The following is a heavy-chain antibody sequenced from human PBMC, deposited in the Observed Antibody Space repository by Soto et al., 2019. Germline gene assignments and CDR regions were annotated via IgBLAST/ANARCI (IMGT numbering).Heavy chain of an antibody. D-gene: IGHD3-3*01. Sequence: PSETLSLTCAVSGASIGSGGWWSWVRQPPGKGLEWIAEIFHDGNTNYSPSLKSRVNISVDKSQNQFSLNVYSVTAADTAVYYCERNEGWNGPDQWGQGNLVTVSS. CDR1: GASIGSGGW. J-gene: IGHJ5*02. CDR3: ERNEGWNGPDQ. CDR2: IFHDGNT. V-gene: IGHV4-4*02.